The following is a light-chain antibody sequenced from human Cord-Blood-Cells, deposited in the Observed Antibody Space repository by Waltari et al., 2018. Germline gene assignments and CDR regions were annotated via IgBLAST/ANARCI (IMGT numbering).Light chain of an antibody. CDR1: QSISSW. V-gene: IGKV1-5*03. J-gene: IGKJ2*01. Sequence: DIHMTQSPSTQSASVGDRVTITCRASQSISSWIACYQHKPEKATKILMYKVSNLESGVPSRFSGSRSGTEFTLTISSLQPDDFATHYCQQDNSYPGTCGQGTKLEIK. CDR3: QQDNSYPGT. CDR2: KVS.